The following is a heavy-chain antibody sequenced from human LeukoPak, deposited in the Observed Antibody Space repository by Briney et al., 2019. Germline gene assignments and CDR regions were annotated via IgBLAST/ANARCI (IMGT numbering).Heavy chain of an antibody. CDR1: GFIFSNAW. Sequence: PGGSLRLSCAASGFIFSNAWMSWVRQAPGKGLEWVGRIKSKTDGGTTDYAAPVKGRFTISRDDSKNTLSLEMNSLKIEDTAVYYCTKPDLLWFGEDVWGQGTTVTVSS. V-gene: IGHV3-15*01. CDR2: IKSKTDGGTT. D-gene: IGHD3-10*01. CDR3: TKPDLLWFGEDV. J-gene: IGHJ6*02.